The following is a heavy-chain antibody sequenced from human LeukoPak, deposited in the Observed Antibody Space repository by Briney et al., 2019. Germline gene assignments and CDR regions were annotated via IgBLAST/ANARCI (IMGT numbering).Heavy chain of an antibody. J-gene: IGHJ4*02. CDR2: ISGSGAGT. CDR1: GFTFSNYA. D-gene: IGHD3-10*01. Sequence: GGSLRLSCAASGFTFSNYAMSWVRQAPGKGLEWVSAISGSGAGTYYADSVEGRLTISRDSSKNTVYLHMNSLRAEDTAVYYCAKCSVEGFYYGSATYAYYFDYWGRGTLVTVSS. CDR3: AKCSVEGFYYGSATYAYYFDY. V-gene: IGHV3-23*01.